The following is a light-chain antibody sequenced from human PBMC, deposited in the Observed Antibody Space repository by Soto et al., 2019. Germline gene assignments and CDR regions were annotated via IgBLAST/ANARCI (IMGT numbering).Light chain of an antibody. CDR3: NSYTSSSILYV. Sequence: QSVLTQPASVSGSPGQSITISCTGTSSDIGAYNYVSWYQQHPGKAPKLMIYEVSNRPSGVSNRFSGSKSGNTASLTISGLQAEDEADYFCNSYTSSSILYVFGTGTKVTVL. V-gene: IGLV2-14*01. CDR1: SSDIGAYNY. CDR2: EVS. J-gene: IGLJ1*01.